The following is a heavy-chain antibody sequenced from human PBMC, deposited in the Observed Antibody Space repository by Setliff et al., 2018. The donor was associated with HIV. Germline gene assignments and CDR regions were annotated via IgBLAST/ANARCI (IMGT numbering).Heavy chain of an antibody. Sequence: GGSLRLSCAASGFTFSSYGMHWVRQAPGKGLEWVSVISYDGSRISYADSVEGRFTISRDNSKNTLYLQMNSLRAEDTAVYFCARGPGVTRNYYYYMDVWGRGTTVTVSS. CDR1: GFTFSSYG. CDR2: ISYDGSRI. J-gene: IGHJ6*03. D-gene: IGHD7-27*01. CDR3: ARGPGVTRNYYYYMDV. V-gene: IGHV3-30*06.